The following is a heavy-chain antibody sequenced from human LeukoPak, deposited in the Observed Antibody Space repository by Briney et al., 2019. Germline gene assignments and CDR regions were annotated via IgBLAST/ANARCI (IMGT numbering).Heavy chain of an antibody. V-gene: IGHV3-23*01. Sequence: GGSLRHSCTASGFTFSSYAMSWVRQAPGKGLEWVSAISGSGGSTYYADSVKGRFTISRDNSKNTLYLQMNSLRAEDTAVYYCAKIRDTYCSGGCCYSFGWFLPWGQETLVSVSS. CDR1: GFTFSSYA. J-gene: IGHJ5*02. CDR3: AKIRDTYCSGGCCYSFGWFLP. CDR2: ISGSGGST. D-gene: IGHD2-15*01.